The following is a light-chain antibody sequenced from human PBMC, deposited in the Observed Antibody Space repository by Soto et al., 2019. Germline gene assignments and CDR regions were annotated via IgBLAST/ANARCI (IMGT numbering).Light chain of an antibody. CDR2: AAS. J-gene: IGKJ1*01. Sequence: DIQMTQSPSSVSASVGDSVTITCRAGQCISSYLAWYQQKPGEAPKLLIYAASSLQSGVPSRFSGSGSGADFTLTISSLQPEDSATYYCQQAHSFPTFGQGTKVEIK. CDR3: QQAHSFPT. CDR1: QCISSY. V-gene: IGKV1-12*01.